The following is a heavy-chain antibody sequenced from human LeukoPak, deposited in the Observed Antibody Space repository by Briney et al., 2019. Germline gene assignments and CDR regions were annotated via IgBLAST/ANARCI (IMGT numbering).Heavy chain of an antibody. D-gene: IGHD6-13*01. CDR2: IIPKFGTA. CDR3: ARDQGIAAAPFDY. V-gene: IGHV1-69*13. Sequence: SVKVSCKASGGTFSTYAINWVRQAPGQGLEWLGGIIPKFGTANYAQKFQGRVTITADESTNTAYMELSRLRSDDTAVYYCARDQGIAAAPFDYWGQGTLVTVSS. CDR1: GGTFSTYA. J-gene: IGHJ4*02.